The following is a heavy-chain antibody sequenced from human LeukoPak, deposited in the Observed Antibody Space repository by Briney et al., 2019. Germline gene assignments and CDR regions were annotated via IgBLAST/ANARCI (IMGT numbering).Heavy chain of an antibody. V-gene: IGHV3-13*01. J-gene: IGHJ6*03. CDR1: GFTFSSYD. CDR3: ARDKNYYYMDV. Sequence: GGSLRLSCAASGFTFSSYDMHWVRQATGKGLEWVSAIGTAGDTYYPGSVKGRFTISRENAKNSFYLQMNSLRAGDTAVYYCARDKNYYYMDVWGKGTTVTVSS. CDR2: IGTAGDT.